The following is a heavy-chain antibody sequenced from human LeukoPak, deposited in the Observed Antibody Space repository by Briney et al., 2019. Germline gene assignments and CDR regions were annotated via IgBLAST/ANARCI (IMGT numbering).Heavy chain of an antibody. J-gene: IGHJ4*02. CDR1: GYTFTSYG. D-gene: IGHD3-3*01. CDR3: ARDIVDYDFWSGSPYDY. V-gene: IGHV1-18*01. CDR2: ISAYNGNT. Sequence: ASVKVSCKASGYTFTSYGIIWVRQAPGQGLEWMGWISAYNGNTNYAQKLQGRVTMTTDTSTSTAYMELRSLRSDDTAVYYCARDIVDYDFWSGSPYDYWGQGTMVTVSS.